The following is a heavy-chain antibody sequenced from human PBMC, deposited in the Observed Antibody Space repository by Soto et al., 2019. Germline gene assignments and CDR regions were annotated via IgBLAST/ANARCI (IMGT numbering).Heavy chain of an antibody. D-gene: IGHD3-3*01. J-gene: IGHJ4*02. CDR1: GYSFTSYG. CDR3: ARASRSFGVVINY. V-gene: IGHV1-18*01. CDR2: ISAYNGNT. Sequence: ATVKVSCKAYGYSFTSYGSSWVRQAHGQGLEWMGGISAYNGNTNYAQKLQGRVTMTTDTSTSTAYMELRSLRSDDTAVYYCARASRSFGVVINYWGQGTLVTVSS.